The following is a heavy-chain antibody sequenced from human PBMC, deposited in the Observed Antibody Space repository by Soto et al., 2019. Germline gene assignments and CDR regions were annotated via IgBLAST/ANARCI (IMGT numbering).Heavy chain of an antibody. D-gene: IGHD1-26*01. CDR2: IYYRGNT. Sequence: PSETLSLTCTVSGGSLSFFSWTWIRQPPGKGLEWIGSIYYRGNTNYNPSLKSRVALSIDTSKNQFSLMLNSVTAADTAVYYCARIRWELPDYWGLGTQVTVSS. CDR1: GGSLSFFS. J-gene: IGHJ4*02. V-gene: IGHV4-59*01. CDR3: ARIRWELPDY.